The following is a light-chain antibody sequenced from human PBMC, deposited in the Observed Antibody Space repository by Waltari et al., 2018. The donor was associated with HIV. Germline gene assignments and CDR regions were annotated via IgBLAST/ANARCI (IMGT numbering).Light chain of an antibody. CDR1: SSNIGSNY. V-gene: IGLV1-47*01. CDR3: AAWDDSLSGLV. J-gene: IGLJ3*02. CDR2: MNK. Sequence: QSVLTQPPSASGTPGQRVTISCSGSSSNIGSNYVYWYQQLPGTAPKLLIYMNKQRPAGCPVRCSGSKSGTSASLAISGLRSGDEADYYCAAWDDSLSGLVFGGGTKLTVL.